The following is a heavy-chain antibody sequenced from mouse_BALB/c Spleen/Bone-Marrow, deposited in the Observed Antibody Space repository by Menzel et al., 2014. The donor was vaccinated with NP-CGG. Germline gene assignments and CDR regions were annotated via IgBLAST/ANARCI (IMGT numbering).Heavy chain of an antibody. CDR1: GYSITSGYY. J-gene: IGHJ1*01. D-gene: IGHD2-4*01. V-gene: IGHV3-6*02. CDR3: TRGEITWYFDV. CDR2: ISYGGNN. Sequence: EVKLMESGPGLVKPSQSLSLSCSVTGYSITSGYYWNWIRQFPGNKLEWMGYISYGGNNDYNPSLKNRISITRDTSKNQFFLNLNSVTSADTATYYCTRGEITWYFDVWGAGTTVTVSS.